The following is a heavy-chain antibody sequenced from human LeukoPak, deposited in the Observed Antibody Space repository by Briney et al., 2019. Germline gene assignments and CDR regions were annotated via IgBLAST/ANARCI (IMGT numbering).Heavy chain of an antibody. V-gene: IGHV3-21*01. CDR1: GFTFSGYA. Sequence: GGSLRLSCAASGFTFSGYAMTWVRQAPGKGLEWVSSISLTSNDIYYAASVRGRFIISRDNAKNLLSLQMNSLRAEDTALYYCARGDTSLQRNDALDIWGQGTMVSVSS. CDR3: ARGDTSLQRNDALDI. CDR2: ISLTSNDI. J-gene: IGHJ3*02. D-gene: IGHD2/OR15-2a*01.